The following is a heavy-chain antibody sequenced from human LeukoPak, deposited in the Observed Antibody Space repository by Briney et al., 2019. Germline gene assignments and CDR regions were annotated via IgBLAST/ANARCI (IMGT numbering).Heavy chain of an antibody. D-gene: IGHD3-10*01. J-gene: IGHJ5*02. CDR1: GFTFSSYS. CDR2: ISSSSSYI. Sequence: GGSLRLSCAASGFTFSSYSMNWVRQSPGKGLEWVSSISSSSSYIYYADSVKGRFTISRDNAKNSLYLQMNSLRAEDTAVYYCARSYYGSGSPYGGFDPWGQGTLVTVSS. CDR3: ARSYYGSGSPYGGFDP. V-gene: IGHV3-21*01.